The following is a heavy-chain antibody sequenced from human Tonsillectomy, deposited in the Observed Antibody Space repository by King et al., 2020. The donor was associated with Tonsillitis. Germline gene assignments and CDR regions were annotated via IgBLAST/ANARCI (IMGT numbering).Heavy chain of an antibody. CDR1: GFSFSSNG. D-gene: IGHD6-19*01. CDR3: ARERLYSSGWGIDY. Sequence: VQLVESGGGVVQPGRSLSLSCAASGFSFSSNGMHWVRQAPGKGLEWVAVISFDGSNKNYADSVKGRFPISRDNSNNTLFLHMNSLRAEDTAVYYCARERLYSSGWGIDYWGQGALLSVSS. CDR2: ISFDGSNK. V-gene: IGHV3-33*05. J-gene: IGHJ4*02.